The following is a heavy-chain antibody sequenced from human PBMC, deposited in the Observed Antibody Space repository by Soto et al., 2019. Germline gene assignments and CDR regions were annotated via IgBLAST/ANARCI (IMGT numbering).Heavy chain of an antibody. J-gene: IGHJ3*02. Sequence: QSLSLTCAISGDSVSRNSAAWNWIRQSPSRGLGWLGRTYYRSKWYNDYAVSVNSRMTINPATSKNQFSLQLNSVTTEDTAVYYCAREVVGAAADHDAFDIWGQGTLVTVSS. V-gene: IGHV6-1*01. CDR1: GDSVSRNSAA. CDR2: TYYRSKWYN. CDR3: AREVVGAAADHDAFDI. D-gene: IGHD6-13*01.